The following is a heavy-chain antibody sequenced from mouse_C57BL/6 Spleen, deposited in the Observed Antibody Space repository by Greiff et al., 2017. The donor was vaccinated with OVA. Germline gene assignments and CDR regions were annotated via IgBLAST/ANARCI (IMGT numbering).Heavy chain of an antibody. CDR3: ARGTTVVASPSYWYFDV. V-gene: IGHV1-76*01. Sequence: VQLQQSGAELVRPGASVKLSCKASGYTFTDYYINWVKQRPGQGLEWIARIYPGSGNTYYNEKFKGKATLTAEKSSSTAYMQLSSLTSEDTAVYFGARGTTVVASPSYWYFDVWGTGTTVTVSS. J-gene: IGHJ1*03. CDR1: GYTFTDYY. D-gene: IGHD1-1*01. CDR2: IYPGSGNT.